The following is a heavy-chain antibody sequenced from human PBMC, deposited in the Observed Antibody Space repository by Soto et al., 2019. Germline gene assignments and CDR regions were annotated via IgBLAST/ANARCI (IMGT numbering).Heavy chain of an antibody. V-gene: IGHV4-39*01. CDR2: IYYSGST. CDR3: XXXXXXXXXXXXXXXXXXYFDY. Sequence: QLQLQESGPGLVKPSETLSLTCTVSGGSISSSSYYWGWIRQPPGKGLEWIGSIYYSGSTYYNPSLKSRVTISVDTSKNQFSLKLSSVTAAXXXXXXXXXXXXXXXXXXXXXXXXXYFDYWGQGTLVT. CDR1: GGSISSSSYY. J-gene: IGHJ4*02.